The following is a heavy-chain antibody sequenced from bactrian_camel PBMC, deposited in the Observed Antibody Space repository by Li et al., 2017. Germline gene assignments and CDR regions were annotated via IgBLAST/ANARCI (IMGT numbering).Heavy chain of an antibody. CDR1: GFPGTFDC. D-gene: IGHD1*01. V-gene: IGHV3S1*01. CDR2: ITSGGDRR. J-gene: IGHJ4*01. Sequence: HVQLVESGGGSAQTGGSLSLSCTTSGFPGTFDCMGWARQAPGKGLEWVSRITSGGDRRYYADSVKGRFTISRDDARNTLYLQLSSLKTEDTAMYYCAATNHDAVIEFPALMCQYDWNQGTQVTVS.